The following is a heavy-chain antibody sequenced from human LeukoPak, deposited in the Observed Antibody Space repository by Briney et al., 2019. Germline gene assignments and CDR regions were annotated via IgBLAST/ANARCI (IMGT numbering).Heavy chain of an antibody. D-gene: IGHD1-26*01. V-gene: IGHV3-7*01. J-gene: IGHJ4*02. CDR1: GFIFSNYW. Sequence: GGSLRLSCAASGFIFSNYWMSWVRQAPGKGLEWVANIKHDGNKKYYVDSVKGRFTISRDNAKSSLYLQMSNLRADDTAVYYCARDPQFWVLPDYWGQGTLVTVSS. CDR2: IKHDGNKK. CDR3: ARDPQFWVLPDY.